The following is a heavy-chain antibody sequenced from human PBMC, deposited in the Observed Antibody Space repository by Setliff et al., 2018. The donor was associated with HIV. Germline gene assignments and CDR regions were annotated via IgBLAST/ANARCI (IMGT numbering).Heavy chain of an antibody. CDR2: IKPDGSMK. CDR1: GFTLSTYW. CDR3: ARDHSITPLH. V-gene: IGHV3-7*03. Sequence: GGSLRLSCAASGFTLSTYWMTWVRQAPGKGLEWVANIKPDGSMKYYVDSVKGRFTISRDNAENTLDLQMNNLRVEDTAVYYCARDHSITPLHWGQGTLVTVSS. J-gene: IGHJ4*02. D-gene: IGHD3-3*02.